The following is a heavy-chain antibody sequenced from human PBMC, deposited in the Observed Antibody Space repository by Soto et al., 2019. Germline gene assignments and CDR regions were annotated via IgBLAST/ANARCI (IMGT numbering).Heavy chain of an antibody. V-gene: IGHV3-20*01. CDR2: INWNGDSA. J-gene: IGHJ4*02. CDR3: ARRRGGTTTSRYYFDY. Sequence: GGSLRLSCAASGFTFDDYGMSWARQAPGKGLEWVSGINWNGDSAGYADSVKGRFTISRDNAKNSLYLQMNSLRAEDTALYHSARRRGGTTTSRYYFDYWGQGALVTVSS. D-gene: IGHD1-26*01. CDR1: GFTFDDYG.